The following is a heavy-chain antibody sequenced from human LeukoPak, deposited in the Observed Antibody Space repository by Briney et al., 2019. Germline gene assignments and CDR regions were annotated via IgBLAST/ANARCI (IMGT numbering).Heavy chain of an antibody. CDR1: GFTFSSYG. CDR3: ARGSDSSYYYMDV. J-gene: IGHJ6*03. Sequence: GGSLRLSCAAAGFTFSSYGMHWVRQAPGKGLEWVAVIWYDGSNKYYADSVKGRFTISRDNSKNTLYLRMNSLRAEDTAVYYCARGSDSSYYYMDVWGKGTTVTVSS. V-gene: IGHV3-33*01. CDR2: IWYDGSNK. D-gene: IGHD2-15*01.